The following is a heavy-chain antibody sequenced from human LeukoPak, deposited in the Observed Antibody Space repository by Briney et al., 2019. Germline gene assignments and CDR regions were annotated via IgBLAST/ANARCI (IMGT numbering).Heavy chain of an antibody. J-gene: IGHJ4*02. CDR2: FSAYNGNT. CDR3: ARDDPAMANRYYFDY. Sequence: GASVKVSCKASGYTFTSYGISWVRQAPGQGLEWMGWFSAYNGNTNYAQKLQGRVTMTTDTSTSTAYMELRSLRSDDTAVYYCARDDPAMANRYYFDYWGQGTLVTVSS. CDR1: GYTFTSYG. V-gene: IGHV1-18*01. D-gene: IGHD5-18*01.